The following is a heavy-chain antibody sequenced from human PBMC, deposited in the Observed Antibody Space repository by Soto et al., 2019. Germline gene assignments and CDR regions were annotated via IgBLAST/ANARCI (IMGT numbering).Heavy chain of an antibody. Sequence: ASVKVSCKASGYTFTSYDINWVRQATGQSLEWMGWMNPNSGNTKFAQKFQGRFTITRDTSASTAYMEVSSLRSEDTAVYYCTRQYSNLPRFDPWGQGTLVTVSS. D-gene: IGHD4-4*01. CDR3: TRQYSNLPRFDP. CDR1: GYTFTSYD. CDR2: MNPNSGNT. V-gene: IGHV1-8*01. J-gene: IGHJ5*02.